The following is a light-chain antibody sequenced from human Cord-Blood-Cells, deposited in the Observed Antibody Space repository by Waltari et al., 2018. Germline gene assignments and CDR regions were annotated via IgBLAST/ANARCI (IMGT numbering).Light chain of an antibody. CDR1: QSISSY. CDR2: AAS. J-gene: IGKJ5*01. CDR3: QQSYSTSPIT. V-gene: IGKV1-39*01. Sequence: DIQMTQSPSSLSASVGDRVTITCRASQSISSYLNWYQQKPGKAPKLLIYAASSLQSGVPSRFSGSGSGTDFTLTISSLQPEDFATYYCQQSYSTSPITCGQGTRLEIK.